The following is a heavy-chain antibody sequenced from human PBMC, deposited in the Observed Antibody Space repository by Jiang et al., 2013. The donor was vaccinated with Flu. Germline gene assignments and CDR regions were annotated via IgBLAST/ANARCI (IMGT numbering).Heavy chain of an antibody. CDR1: GYSFTSYW. D-gene: IGHD1-26*01. J-gene: IGHJ6*02. CDR3: ARRNPRGSGYDYYGMDV. CDR2: IYPGDSDT. Sequence: KKPGESLKISCKGSGYSFTSYWIGWVRQMPGKGLEWMGIIYPGDSDTRYSPSFQGQVTISADKTISTAYLQWSSLKASDTAMYYCARRNPRGSGYDYYGMDVWGQGTTVTVSS. V-gene: IGHV5-51*01.